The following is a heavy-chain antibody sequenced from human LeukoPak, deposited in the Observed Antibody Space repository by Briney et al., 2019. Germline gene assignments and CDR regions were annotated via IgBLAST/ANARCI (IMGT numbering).Heavy chain of an antibody. J-gene: IGHJ3*02. CDR2: ISYDGSNK. CDR1: GFTFSSYG. Sequence: PGGSLRLSCAASGFTFSSYGMHWVRQAPGKGLEWVAVISYDGSNKYYADSVKGRFTISRDNSKNTLYLQMNSLRAEDTAVYYCAKGLVGATIASAFDIWGQGTMVTVSS. CDR3: AKGLVGATIASAFDI. D-gene: IGHD1-26*01. V-gene: IGHV3-30*18.